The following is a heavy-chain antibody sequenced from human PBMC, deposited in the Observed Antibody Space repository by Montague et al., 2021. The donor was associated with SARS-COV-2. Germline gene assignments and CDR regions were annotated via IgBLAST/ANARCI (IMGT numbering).Heavy chain of an antibody. Sequence: SETLSLTCAVYGGSFSDYYWTWIRQSPGKGLEWIAEINHRGTTNYNFNPSLRSRVTLSVDTSKSQFSLKLSSVTAADTGVYYCARWDPQTLTLIGLRGKSASDYWGQGTLVTVSS. J-gene: IGHJ4*02. CDR1: GGSFSDYY. CDR3: ARWDPQTLTLIGLRGKSASDY. CDR2: INHRGTT. D-gene: IGHD4-23*01. V-gene: IGHV4-34*01.